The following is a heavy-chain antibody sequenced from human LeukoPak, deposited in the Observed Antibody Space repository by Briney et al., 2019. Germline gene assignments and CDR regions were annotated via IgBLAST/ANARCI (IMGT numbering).Heavy chain of an antibody. J-gene: IGHJ6*02. CDR1: VYIFTSYD. CDR2: MNPNSGNT. CDR3: ARAIAGYSYGYYYYYGMDV. Sequence: ASVKVSCKASVYIFTSYDINWVRQATGQGLEWMGWMNPNSGNTGYAQKFQGRVTMTRNTSISTAYMELSSLRSEDTAVYYCARAIAGYSYGYYYYYGMDVWGQGTTVTVSS. D-gene: IGHD5-18*01. V-gene: IGHV1-8*01.